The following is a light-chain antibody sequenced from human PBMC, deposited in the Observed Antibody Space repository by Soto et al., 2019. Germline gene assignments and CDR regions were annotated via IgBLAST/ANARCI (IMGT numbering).Light chain of an antibody. Sequence: ETVLTQSPATLSLYPGERATLSCRASQSFSRFLGWYQQKPCQAPRLLIYDASNRAAGIPDRFSGSGSGTEFTLTISSLEPEDCAVYYCQQRSIWPFTFVGGTKVDIK. V-gene: IGKV3-11*01. CDR2: DAS. CDR1: QSFSRF. CDR3: QQRSIWPFT. J-gene: IGKJ4*01.